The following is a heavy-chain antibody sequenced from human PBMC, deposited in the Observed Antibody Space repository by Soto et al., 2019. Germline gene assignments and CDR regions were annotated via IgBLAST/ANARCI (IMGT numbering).Heavy chain of an antibody. Sequence: GGSLRLSCAASGVTFSSYWMHWVRQAPGKGLVWISRITSDGSSTNYADSVKGRFTVSRDNAKNTLSLQMNSLRDEDTAVYYCARGMLRSSDYRGQGALVTVSS. CDR2: ITSDGSST. D-gene: IGHD3-10*02. CDR1: GVTFSSYW. V-gene: IGHV3-74*01. J-gene: IGHJ4*02. CDR3: ARGMLRSSDY.